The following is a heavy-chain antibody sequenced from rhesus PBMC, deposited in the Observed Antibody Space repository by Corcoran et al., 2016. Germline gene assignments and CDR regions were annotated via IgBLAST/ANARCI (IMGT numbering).Heavy chain of an antibody. Sequence: QVQLQESGPVLVKPSATLSLTCAISGGSFSSYWWSWIRQPPGKGLEWIGEINGNSGSTNYNPSLKSRVTISTDASKNQFSLKLSSVTAADTAVYYCARYLPPDYHDSGYTPRYWGQGVLVTVSS. V-gene: IGHV4-80*01. CDR1: GGSFSSYW. CDR3: ARYLPPDYHDSGYTPRY. CDR2: INGNSGST. D-gene: IGHD3-28*01. J-gene: IGHJ4*01.